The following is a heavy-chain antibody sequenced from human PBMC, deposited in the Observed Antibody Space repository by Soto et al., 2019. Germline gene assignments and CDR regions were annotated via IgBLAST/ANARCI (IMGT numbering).Heavy chain of an antibody. CDR2: IYTGST. CDR3: ARNHAFDI. J-gene: IGHJ3*02. CDR1: GGSISSYY. Sequence: QVQLQESGPGLVKPSETLSLTCTVSGGSISSYYWNWIRQPPGKGLEWIGYIYTGSTNYNPSLKSRVTISVDTSKNQFSLKLSAVTAADTAVYYCARNHAFDIWGQGTMVTVSS. V-gene: IGHV4-59*01.